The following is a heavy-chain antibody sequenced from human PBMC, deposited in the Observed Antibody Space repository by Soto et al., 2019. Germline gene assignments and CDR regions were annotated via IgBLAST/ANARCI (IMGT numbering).Heavy chain of an antibody. J-gene: IGHJ6*02. V-gene: IGHV4-59*01. CDR2: IYYSGST. Sequence: SETLSLTCTVSGGSISSYYWSWIRQPPGKGLEWIGYIYYSGSTNYNPSLKSRVTISVDTSKNQFSLKLSSVTAADTAVYYRARGISGMDVWGQGTTVTVSS. CDR1: GGSISSYY. CDR3: ARGISGMDV.